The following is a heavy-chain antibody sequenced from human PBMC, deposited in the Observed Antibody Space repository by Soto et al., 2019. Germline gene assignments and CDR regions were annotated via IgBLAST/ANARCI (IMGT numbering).Heavy chain of an antibody. CDR2: INPSGGST. J-gene: IGHJ4*02. D-gene: IGHD2-8*01. CDR3: ARPPFPGCINGVCYPCDH. Sequence: ASVKVSCKASGYTFTHYYIHWVRQAPGQGLEWMGMINPSGGSTDYAQKFQGRVTMTTDTSTTTVYVELSSLRSDDTAVYYCARPPFPGCINGVCYPCDHWGQGTLVTVSS. CDR1: GYTFTHYY. V-gene: IGHV1-46*01.